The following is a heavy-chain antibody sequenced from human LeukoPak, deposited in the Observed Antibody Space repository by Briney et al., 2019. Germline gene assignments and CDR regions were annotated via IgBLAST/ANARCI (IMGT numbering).Heavy chain of an antibody. CDR2: INTDGSST. CDR1: GFTFSGYW. Sequence: GGSLRLSCAASGFTFSGYWMSWVRQAPGKGLVWVSRINTDGSSTSYADSVKGRFTISRDNAKNTLYLQMNSLRAEDTAVYYCARASTGSHGDFWGQGTLVTVSS. V-gene: IGHV3-74*01. D-gene: IGHD1-26*01. CDR3: ARASTGSHGDF. J-gene: IGHJ4*02.